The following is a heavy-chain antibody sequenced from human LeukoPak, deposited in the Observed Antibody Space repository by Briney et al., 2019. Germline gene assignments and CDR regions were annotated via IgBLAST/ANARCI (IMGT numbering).Heavy chain of an antibody. J-gene: IGHJ4*02. CDR2: ITSSGSST. CDR1: GFTFSNSA. V-gene: IGHV3-23*01. Sequence: PGGSLRLSCAPSGFTFSNSAMNWVRQAPGKGLEWVSSITSSGSSTYYADSVKGRFTISRDNSRNTLDLQMNSLRVEDTAIYFCSTGYCQLNYWGQGTLVTVSS. D-gene: IGHD3-9*01. CDR3: STGYCQLNY.